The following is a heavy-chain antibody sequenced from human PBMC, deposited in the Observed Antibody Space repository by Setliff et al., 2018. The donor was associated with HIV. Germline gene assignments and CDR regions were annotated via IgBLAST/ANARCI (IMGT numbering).Heavy chain of an antibody. CDR1: GGSISSGSYY. D-gene: IGHD2-2*01. CDR2: IYTSGST. V-gene: IGHV4-61*09. CDR3: ARVVPAAMYYFDY. J-gene: IGHJ4*02. Sequence: SETLSLTCTVSGGSISSGSYYWSWIRQPAGKGLEWIGHIYTSGSTNYNPSLKSRVTISVDTSKNQFSLKLSSVTAADTAVYYCARVVPAAMYYFDYWGQGTLVTVSS.